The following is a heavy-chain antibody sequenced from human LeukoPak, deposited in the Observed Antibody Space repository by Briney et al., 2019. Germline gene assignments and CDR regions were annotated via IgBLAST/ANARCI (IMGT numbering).Heavy chain of an antibody. Sequence: GGSLRLSCAASGFTFSSYGMHWVRQAPGKGLEWVAVISYDGSNKYYADSVKGRFTISRDNSKNTLYLQMNSLRAEDTAVYYCAKDMVRGVIQTHFDYWGQGTLVTVSS. CDR1: GFTFSSYG. J-gene: IGHJ4*02. V-gene: IGHV3-30*18. CDR2: ISYDGSNK. CDR3: AKDMVRGVIQTHFDY. D-gene: IGHD3-10*01.